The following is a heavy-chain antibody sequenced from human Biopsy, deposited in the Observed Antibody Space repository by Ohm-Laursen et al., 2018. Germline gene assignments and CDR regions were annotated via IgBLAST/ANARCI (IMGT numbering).Heavy chain of an antibody. J-gene: IGHJ5*02. CDR1: GYTLTDLS. V-gene: IGHV1-24*01. D-gene: IGHD3-10*01. Sequence: ASVKVSCKVSGYTLTDLSMHWVRQAPGKGLEWMGGFAPENGKTIYAQNFQGRVTMTRNTSISTAYMELSSLKSEDTAVYFCARADPPLFYYGSGSSNWFDPWGQGTLVTVSS. CDR2: FAPENGKT. CDR3: ARADPPLFYYGSGSSNWFDP.